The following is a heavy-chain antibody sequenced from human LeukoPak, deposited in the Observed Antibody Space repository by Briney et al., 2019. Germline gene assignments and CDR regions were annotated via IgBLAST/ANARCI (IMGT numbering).Heavy chain of an antibody. D-gene: IGHD3-22*01. J-gene: IGHJ6*03. Sequence: PSETLSLTCTVSGGSISSGSYYWSWIRQPAGKGLEWIGEIYHSGSTNYNPSLKSRVTISVDKSKNQFSLKLSSVTAADTAVYYCARTAYYYDSSGYYVHNRRAYYYYMDVWGKGTTVTVSS. V-gene: IGHV4-61*10. CDR1: GGSISSGSYY. CDR3: ARTAYYYDSSGYYVHNRRAYYYYMDV. CDR2: IYHSGST.